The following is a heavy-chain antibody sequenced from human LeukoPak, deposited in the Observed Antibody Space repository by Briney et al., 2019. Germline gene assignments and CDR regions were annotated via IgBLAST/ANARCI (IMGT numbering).Heavy chain of an antibody. CDR3: AAGVATTSPGDYYYYMDV. D-gene: IGHD5-12*01. V-gene: IGHV3-23*01. J-gene: IGHJ6*03. CDR1: GFTFSSYG. Sequence: GGSLRLSCAASGFTFSSYGMSWVRQAPGKGLEWVSAISGSGGSTYYADSVKGRFTISRDNSKNTLYLQMNSLRAEDTAVYYCAAGVATTSPGDYYYYMDVWGKGTTVTVSS. CDR2: ISGSGGST.